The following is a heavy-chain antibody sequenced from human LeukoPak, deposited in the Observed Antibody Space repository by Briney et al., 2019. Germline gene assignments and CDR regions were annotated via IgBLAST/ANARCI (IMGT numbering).Heavy chain of an antibody. CDR1: GYTLTELS. CDR3: ATAVQSLEWLLVPRYYYGMDV. Sequence: ASVKVSCKVSGYTLTELSMHWLRQAPGKGLEWMGGFYPEDGETIYAQKFQGRVTMTEDTSTDTAYMELSSLRSEDTAVYYCATAVQSLEWLLVPRYYYGMDVWGQGTTVTVSS. D-gene: IGHD3-3*01. V-gene: IGHV1-24*01. J-gene: IGHJ6*02. CDR2: FYPEDGET.